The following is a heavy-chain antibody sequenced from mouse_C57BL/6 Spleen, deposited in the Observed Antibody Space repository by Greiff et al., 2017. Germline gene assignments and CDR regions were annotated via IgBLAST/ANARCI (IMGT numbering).Heavy chain of an antibody. CDR2: INPGSGGT. V-gene: IGHV1-54*01. CDR1: GYAFTNYL. CDR3: ARRYYGSNYYAMDY. Sequence: VQLKESGAELVRPGTSVKVSCKASGYAFTNYLIEWVKQRPGQGLEWIGVINPGSGGTNYNEKFKGKATLTADKSSSTAYMQLSSLTSEDSAVYFCARRYYGSNYYAMDYWGQGTSVTVSS. D-gene: IGHD1-1*01. J-gene: IGHJ4*01.